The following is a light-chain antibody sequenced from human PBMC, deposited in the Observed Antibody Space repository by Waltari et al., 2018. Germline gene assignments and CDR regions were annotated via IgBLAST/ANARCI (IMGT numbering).Light chain of an antibody. J-gene: IGKJ1*01. Sequence: EIVLTQSPGTLSLSPGERATLSCRASQSVSSSYLAWSQQKPGQAPRLLISAASSRATGMPDRFSGSGSGTDFTLTISRLETEDFAVYYCQQYGSSPPTFGQGTKVESK. CDR1: QSVSSSY. CDR3: QQYGSSPPT. CDR2: AAS. V-gene: IGKV3-20*01.